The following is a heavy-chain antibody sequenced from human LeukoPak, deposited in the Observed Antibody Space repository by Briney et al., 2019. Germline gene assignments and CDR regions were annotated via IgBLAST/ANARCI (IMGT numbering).Heavy chain of an antibody. D-gene: IGHD1-26*01. CDR3: ASDFLSGSYYLTGSIDY. CDR1: GGTFSSYA. J-gene: IGHJ4*02. Sequence: ASVKVSCKASGGTFSSYAISWVRQALGQGLEWMGRIIPILGIANYAQKFQGRVTITADKSTSTAYMELSSLRSEDTAVYYCASDFLSGSYYLTGSIDYWGQGTLVTVSS. CDR2: IIPILGIA. V-gene: IGHV1-69*04.